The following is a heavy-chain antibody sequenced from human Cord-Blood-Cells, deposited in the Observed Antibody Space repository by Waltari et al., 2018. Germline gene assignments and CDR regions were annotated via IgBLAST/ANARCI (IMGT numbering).Heavy chain of an antibody. V-gene: IGHV4-34*01. CDR3: VRHSRSDSSGYNWFDP. CDR1: GGSFSGYY. D-gene: IGHD3-22*01. CDR2: INHSGST. Sequence: QVQLQQWGAGLLKPSETLSLTCAVYGGSFSGYYWSCIRQPPGKGLEWIGEINHSGSTNDNPSLKSRVTISVDTSKNQFSLKLSSVTAADTAVYYCVRHSRSDSSGYNWFDPWGQGTLVTVSS. J-gene: IGHJ5*02.